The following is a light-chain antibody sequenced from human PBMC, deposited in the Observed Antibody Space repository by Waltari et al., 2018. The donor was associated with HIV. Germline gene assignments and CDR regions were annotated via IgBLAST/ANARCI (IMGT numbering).Light chain of an antibody. V-gene: IGKV3-15*01. CDR1: EDIGEK. J-gene: IGKJ1*01. CDR3: QQYSTWPRT. Sequence: MTQSPATLSVSPAEHVTFFCGASEDIGEKLAGYQQKRGRAPRLLVSGASSRATGVPARFSGRGSGTDFTLTITGLQSNDSAIYFCQQYSTWPRTFGQGTLV. CDR2: GAS.